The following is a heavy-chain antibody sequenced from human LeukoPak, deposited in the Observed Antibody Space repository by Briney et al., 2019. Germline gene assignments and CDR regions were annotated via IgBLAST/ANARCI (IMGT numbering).Heavy chain of an antibody. J-gene: IGHJ4*02. CDR3: ARDSSSSWEPVFDY. CDR2: TYYRSKWFN. V-gene: IGHV6-1*01. D-gene: IGHD6-13*01. Sequence: SQTLSLNCAISGDSISSNSAAWNWIRQSPSRGLEWLGRTYYRSKWFNDYAVSVKSRITITPDTSKNQCSLQLDSVTPEDTAVYYCARDSSSSWEPVFDYWGQGTLVTVSS. CDR1: GDSISSNSAA.